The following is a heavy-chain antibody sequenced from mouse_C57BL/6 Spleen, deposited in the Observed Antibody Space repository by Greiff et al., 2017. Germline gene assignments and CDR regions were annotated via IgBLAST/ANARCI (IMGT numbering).Heavy chain of an antibody. D-gene: IGHD3-1*01. V-gene: IGHV1-55*01. CDR1: GYTFTSYW. J-gene: IGHJ3*01. CDR3: ARKTGILGAWYAY. Sequence: QVQLQQPGAELVKPGASVKMSCKASGYTFTSYWITWVKQRPGQGLEWIGDIYPGSGSTNYNEKFKSKATLTVDTSSSTAYMQLSSLTSEDSAVFYCARKTGILGAWYAYWGQGTLVTVSA. CDR2: IYPGSGST.